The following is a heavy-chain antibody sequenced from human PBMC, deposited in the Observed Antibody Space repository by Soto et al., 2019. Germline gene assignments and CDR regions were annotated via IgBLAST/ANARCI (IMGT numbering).Heavy chain of an antibody. CDR1: GGSISSGDYY. CDR2: ISYSGNT. V-gene: IGHV4-31*03. D-gene: IGHD5-12*01. J-gene: IGHJ3*02. Sequence: QVQLQESGPGLVKPSQTLSLACTVSGGSISSGDYYWSWIRQHPGKGLEWIGYISYSGNTYYNPSLKSRVTISVGTSKNQFSLKLGSVTAADTAVYYCARVGATATRDFAFDIWGQGTMVTVSS. CDR3: ARVGATATRDFAFDI.